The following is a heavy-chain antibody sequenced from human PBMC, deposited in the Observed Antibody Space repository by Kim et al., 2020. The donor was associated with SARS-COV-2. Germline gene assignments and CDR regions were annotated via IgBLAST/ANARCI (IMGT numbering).Heavy chain of an antibody. V-gene: IGHV3-30*18. CDR3: AKDRSTPSGSYFY. CDR2: ISYDGSNK. CDR1: GFTFSSYG. J-gene: IGHJ4*02. Sequence: GGSLRLSCAASGFTFSSYGMHWVRQAPGKGLEWVAVISYDGSNKYYADSVKGRFTISRDNSKNTLYLQMNSLRAEDTAVYYCAKDRSTPSGSYFYWGQGT. D-gene: IGHD1-26*01.